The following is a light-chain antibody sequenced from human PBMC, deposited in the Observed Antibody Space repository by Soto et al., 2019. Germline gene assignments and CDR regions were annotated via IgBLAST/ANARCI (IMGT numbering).Light chain of an antibody. Sequence: QSALTQPPSVSGAPGQRVTISCTGSSSNIGAGYDVYWYQQLPGTAPKLLIYGNSNRPSGVPDRFSGSKSGTSASLAITGLQAEDEADYYCQSYDSSLSGTYVFGTGTKLTVL. CDR3: QSYDSSLSGTYV. J-gene: IGLJ1*01. CDR1: SSNIGAGYD. CDR2: GNS. V-gene: IGLV1-40*01.